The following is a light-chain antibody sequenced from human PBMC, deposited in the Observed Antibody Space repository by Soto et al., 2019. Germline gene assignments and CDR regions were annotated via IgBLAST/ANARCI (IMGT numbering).Light chain of an antibody. Sequence: IQMTQSPSSVSASVGDRVTMTCRASQGVGGWLAWYQQKPGKVPKLLIYATSSLHSGVPSRFSGSGSWTDVTLSISSLQPQDFATYYCQQTHSRPLSFGPGTKVDIK. J-gene: IGKJ3*01. CDR1: QGVGGW. V-gene: IGKV1-12*01. CDR2: ATS. CDR3: QQTHSRPLS.